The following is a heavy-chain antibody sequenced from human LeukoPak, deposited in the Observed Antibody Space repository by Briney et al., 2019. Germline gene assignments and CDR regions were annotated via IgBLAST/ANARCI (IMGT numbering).Heavy chain of an antibody. Sequence: KPSETLSLTCAVYGGSFSGYYWSWIRQPPGKGLEWIGEINHSGSTNYNPSLKSRVTISVDTSKNQFSLRLSSVTAADTAVYYCARYSGTRGYYFDSWGQGTLVTVSS. CDR2: INHSGST. J-gene: IGHJ4*02. CDR1: GGSFSGYY. D-gene: IGHD1-26*01. V-gene: IGHV4-34*01. CDR3: ARYSGTRGYYFDS.